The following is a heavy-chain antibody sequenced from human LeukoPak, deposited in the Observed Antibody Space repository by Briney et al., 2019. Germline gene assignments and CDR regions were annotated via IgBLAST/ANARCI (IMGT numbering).Heavy chain of an antibody. Sequence: PGRSLRLSCAASGFTFSSYAMHWVRQAPGKGLEWVAVISYDGSNKYYADSVKGRFTISRDNSKNTLYLQMNSLRAEDTAVYYCAREVWEQLAPGDYWGQGTLVTVSS. D-gene: IGHD6-6*01. CDR3: AREVWEQLAPGDY. V-gene: IGHV3-30-3*01. CDR1: GFTFSSYA. CDR2: ISYDGSNK. J-gene: IGHJ4*02.